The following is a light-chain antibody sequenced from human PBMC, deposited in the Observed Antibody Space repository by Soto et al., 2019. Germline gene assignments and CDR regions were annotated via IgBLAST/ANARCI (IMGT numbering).Light chain of an antibody. CDR1: SNDVGGYNY. J-gene: IGLJ3*02. CDR3: TSYTSVSTVV. CDR2: DVT. Sequence: QSALTQPASVSGSPGQSITISCTGTSNDVGGYNYVSWYQQHPGKAPKLLIYDVTTRPSGVSSRFSGSKSGNTASLTISGLPTEDEAEYYCTSYTSVSTVVFGGGTKLTVL. V-gene: IGLV2-14*01.